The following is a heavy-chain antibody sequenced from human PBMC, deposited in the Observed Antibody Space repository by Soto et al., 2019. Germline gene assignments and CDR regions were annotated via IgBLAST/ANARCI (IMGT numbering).Heavy chain of an antibody. CDR1: GYTFTNYG. D-gene: IGHD1-26*01. J-gene: IGHJ5*02. CDR2: MNPNSANT. CDR3: ARMATSGTLNWFDP. Sequence: ASVEVSCKASGYTFTNYGISWVLQATGQGLEWMGWMNPNSANTGYAQKFQGRVSMTRDTSINTAYMELSSLRSEDTAIYYCARMATSGTLNWFDPWGQGTLVTVSS. V-gene: IGHV1-8*01.